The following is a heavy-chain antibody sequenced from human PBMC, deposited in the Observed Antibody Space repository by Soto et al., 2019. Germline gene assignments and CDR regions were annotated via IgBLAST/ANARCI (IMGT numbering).Heavy chain of an antibody. J-gene: IGHJ6*02. Sequence: GGSLRLSCAASGFTFSSYGMHWVRQAPGKGLEWVAVIWYDGSNKYYADSVKGRFTISRDNSKNTLYLQMNSLRAEGTAVYYCARQWLAQPGYYGMDVWGQGTTVTVSS. CDR1: GFTFSSYG. D-gene: IGHD6-19*01. CDR3: ARQWLAQPGYYGMDV. CDR2: IWYDGSNK. V-gene: IGHV3-33*01.